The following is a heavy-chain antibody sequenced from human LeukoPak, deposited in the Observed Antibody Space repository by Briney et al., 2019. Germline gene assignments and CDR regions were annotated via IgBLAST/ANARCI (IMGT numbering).Heavy chain of an antibody. Sequence: GRSLRLSCAASGFTFSSYAMHWVRQAPGKGLEWVAVISYDGSNKYYADSVKGRFTISRDNSKNTLYLQMNSLRAEDTAVYYCAREWLFGELRFAFDIWGQGTMVTVSS. D-gene: IGHD3-10*01. CDR2: ISYDGSNK. V-gene: IGHV3-30*04. CDR3: AREWLFGELRFAFDI. CDR1: GFTFSSYA. J-gene: IGHJ3*02.